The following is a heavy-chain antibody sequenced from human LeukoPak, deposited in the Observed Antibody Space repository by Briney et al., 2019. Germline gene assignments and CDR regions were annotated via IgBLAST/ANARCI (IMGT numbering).Heavy chain of an antibody. Sequence: RPGGSLRRSCAASGFTFDDYGRSWHRQAPGKGLEWVSGINWNGGSTGYADSVKGRFTISRDNAKNSLYLQMNSLRAEDTALYYCARAHLRASAFDIWGQGTMVTVSS. J-gene: IGHJ3*02. CDR2: INWNGGST. CDR1: GFTFDDYG. CDR3: ARAHLRASAFDI. D-gene: IGHD4-17*01. V-gene: IGHV3-20*04.